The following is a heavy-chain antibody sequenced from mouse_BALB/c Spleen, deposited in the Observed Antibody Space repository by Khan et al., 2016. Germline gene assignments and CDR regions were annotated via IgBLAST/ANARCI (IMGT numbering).Heavy chain of an antibody. CDR3: ARDLNYYGSSYEGFAY. CDR2: INSNGGST. CDR1: GFTFSNYG. V-gene: IGHV5-6-3*01. Sequence: EVQLVESGGGLVQPGGSLKLSCAASGFTFSNYGMSWVRQTPDKRLELVATINSNGGSTYYPDSVKGRFTISRDNAKNTLYLQMSSLKSEDTAMYYCARDLNYYGSSYEGFAYWGQGTLVTVSA. J-gene: IGHJ3*01. D-gene: IGHD1-1*01.